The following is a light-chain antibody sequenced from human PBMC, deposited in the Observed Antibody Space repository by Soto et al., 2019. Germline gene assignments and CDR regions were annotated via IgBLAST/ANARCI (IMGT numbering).Light chain of an antibody. CDR2: EVT. CDR3: CSFADFTYV. J-gene: IGLJ1*01. V-gene: IGLV2-23*02. Sequence: SALTQPPSVSGSPGQSITISCTGTSSDIGSYDLVSWYQQHPGTAPNLIIYEVTKRPSGVSTRFSGSKSGNTASLTISGLQAVDEADYYCCSFADFTYVFGTGTKVTVL. CDR1: SSDIGSYDL.